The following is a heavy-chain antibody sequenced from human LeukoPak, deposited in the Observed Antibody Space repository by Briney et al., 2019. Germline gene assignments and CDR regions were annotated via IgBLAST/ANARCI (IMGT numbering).Heavy chain of an antibody. CDR3: AKYSGYDPSLYYYYMDV. D-gene: IGHD5-12*01. CDR2: ISGSGGST. J-gene: IGHJ6*03. Sequence: GGSLRLSCAASGFTFSSYGMSWVRQAPGKGLEWVSAISGSGGSTYYADSVKGRFTISRDNSKNTLYLQMNSLRAEDTAVYFCAKYSGYDPSLYYYYMDVWGKGTTVTISS. V-gene: IGHV3-23*01. CDR1: GFTFSSYG.